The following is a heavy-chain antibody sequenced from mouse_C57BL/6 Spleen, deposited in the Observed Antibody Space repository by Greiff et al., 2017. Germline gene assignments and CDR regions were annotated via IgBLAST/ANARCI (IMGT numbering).Heavy chain of an antibody. CDR1: GFNIKDYY. D-gene: IGHD1-1*01. CDR2: IDPEDGET. V-gene: IGHV14-2*01. Sequence: VQLKQSGAELVKPGASVKLSCTASGFNIKDYYMHWVKQRTEQGLEWIGRIDPEDGETKYAPKFPGKATITADTSSTTAYLQLSSLTSEDTAVYYCARSYYGSSYKYFDVWGTGTTVTVSS. CDR3: ARSYYGSSYKYFDV. J-gene: IGHJ1*03.